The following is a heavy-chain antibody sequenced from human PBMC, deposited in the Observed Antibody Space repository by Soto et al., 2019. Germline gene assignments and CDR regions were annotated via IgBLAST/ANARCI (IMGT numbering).Heavy chain of an antibody. V-gene: IGHV3-9*01. CDR1: GFTFDDYV. CDR3: AKGAGTRGAEHRHH. D-gene: IGHD1-26*01. Sequence: EVQLVESGGGLVQPGRSLRLSCAASGFTFDDYVMHWVRRAPGKGLEWVSGISWGTGTIDYADSVKGRFTISRDTAKSSLYLQMNSLRAEDTALYYCAKGAGTRGAEHRHHWGQGTLVIVSS. J-gene: IGHJ1*01. CDR2: ISWGTGTI.